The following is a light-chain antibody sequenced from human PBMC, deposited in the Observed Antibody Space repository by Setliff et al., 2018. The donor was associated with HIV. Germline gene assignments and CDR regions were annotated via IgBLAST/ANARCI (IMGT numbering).Light chain of an antibody. CDR3: SSFAGNDKPVA. V-gene: IGLV2-8*01. CDR2: EVN. J-gene: IGLJ2*01. CDR1: SRDVGGYKY. Sequence: QSVLTQPPSASGSRGQSVTISCTGTSRDVGGYKYVSWHQQHPGKAPKVIIYEVNKRPSGFPDRFSGSKSGNTASLTVSGLQAEDEAEYYCSSFAGNDKPVAIGGGTKVTVL.